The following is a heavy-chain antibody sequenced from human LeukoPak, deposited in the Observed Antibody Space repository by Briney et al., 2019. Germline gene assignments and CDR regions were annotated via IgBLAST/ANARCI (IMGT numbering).Heavy chain of an antibody. J-gene: IGHJ4*02. Sequence: SETLSLTCTVSGGSISSTNCYWGWIRQPPGKGLEWIGSIYYSGSTYYNPSLKSRVTISVDTSKNQFSLKLSSVTAADTAVFYCATSGWYLLPGIYWGQGTLVTVSS. D-gene: IGHD6-19*01. CDR1: GGSISSTNCY. CDR3: ATSGWYLLPGIY. V-gene: IGHV4-39*01. CDR2: IYYSGST.